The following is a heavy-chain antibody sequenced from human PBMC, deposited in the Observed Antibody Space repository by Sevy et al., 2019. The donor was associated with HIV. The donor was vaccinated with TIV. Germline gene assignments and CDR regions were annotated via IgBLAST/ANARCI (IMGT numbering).Heavy chain of an antibody. D-gene: IGHD6-19*01. CDR1: GFTFDAYA. CDR2: ISWNSAFI. Sequence: LRLSCAASGFTFDAYAMHWVRQAPGKGLEWVSGISWNSAFIGYADSVKGRLTISRDNAKNSLYLQMNSLKPEDTAFYYCAKDGGSGSGPSAEYFHHWGHGTLVTVSS. V-gene: IGHV3-9*01. CDR3: AKDGGSGSGPSAEYFHH. J-gene: IGHJ1*01.